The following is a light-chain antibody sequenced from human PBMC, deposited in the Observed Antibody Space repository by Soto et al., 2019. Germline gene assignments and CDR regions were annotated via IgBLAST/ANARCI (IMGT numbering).Light chain of an antibody. CDR3: FSFTSTNTHV. CDR2: ETS. J-gene: IGLJ1*01. V-gene: IGLV2-23*01. Sequence: QSVLTQPASVSGSPGQSVTISCTGTSSDFGSYKFVSWYQHHPGKVPKVIIYETSKRPSGVSDRFSGSKSGNTASLTISGLQAEDEADYYCFSFTSTNTHVFGIGTKVTVL. CDR1: SSDFGSYKF.